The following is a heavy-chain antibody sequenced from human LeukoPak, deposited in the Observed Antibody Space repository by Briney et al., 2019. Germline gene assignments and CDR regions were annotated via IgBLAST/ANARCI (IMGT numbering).Heavy chain of an antibody. CDR1: GGSISSSSYY. J-gene: IGHJ4*02. Sequence: TLXLTCTVSGGSISSSSYYWGWIRQPPGKGLEWIGSIYYSGITYYNPSLKSRVTISVDTSKNQFSLKLSSVTAADTAVYYCARVRKTRSPKGYFDYWGQGTLVTVSS. V-gene: IGHV4-39*01. CDR2: IYYSGIT. CDR3: ARVRKTRSPKGYFDY. D-gene: IGHD1-1*01.